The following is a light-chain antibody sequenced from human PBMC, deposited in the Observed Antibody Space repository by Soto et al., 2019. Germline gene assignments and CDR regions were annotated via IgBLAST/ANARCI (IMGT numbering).Light chain of an antibody. V-gene: IGKV3-15*01. J-gene: IGKJ4*01. CDR3: QQYHNWPLT. Sequence: EIVLTQSPGTLSLSPGERATLSCRASQSVSSSYLAWYQQKPGQAPRLLIYGASTGATGIPARFSGSASGTEFTLTISSLQSEDFAVYYCQQYHNWPLTFGGGTKVEIK. CDR2: GAS. CDR1: QSVSSSY.